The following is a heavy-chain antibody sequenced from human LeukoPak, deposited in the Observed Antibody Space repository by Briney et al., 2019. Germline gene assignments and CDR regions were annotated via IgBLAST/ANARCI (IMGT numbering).Heavy chain of an antibody. CDR3: ARASGTIAAAGTWYYYGMDV. D-gene: IGHD6-13*01. Sequence: PGGSLRLSCAASGFTFSDYYMSWIRQAPGKGLEWVSYISSSGSTIYYADSVKGRFTISRDNAKNSLYLQMNSLRAEDTAVYYCARASGTIAAAGTWYYYGMDVWGQGTTVTVS. CDR2: ISSSGSTI. V-gene: IGHV3-11*01. J-gene: IGHJ6*02. CDR1: GFTFSDYY.